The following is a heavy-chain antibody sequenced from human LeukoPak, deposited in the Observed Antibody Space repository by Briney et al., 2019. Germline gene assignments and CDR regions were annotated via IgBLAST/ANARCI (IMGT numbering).Heavy chain of an antibody. D-gene: IGHD3-22*01. J-gene: IGHJ4*02. V-gene: IGHV3-33*01. Sequence: GGSLRLSCAASGFTFSNHGMHWVRQAPGKGLEWVAVIWYDGSKKYYADAVKGRLTISGDNSKNMLYLDMNSLRAEDTAVYYCATDRHYYDSSGYSFDYWGQGTLVTVSS. CDR3: ATDRHYYDSSGYSFDY. CDR1: GFTFSNHG. CDR2: IWYDGSKK.